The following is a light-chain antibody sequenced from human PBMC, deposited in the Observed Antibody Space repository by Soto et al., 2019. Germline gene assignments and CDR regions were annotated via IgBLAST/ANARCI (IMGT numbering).Light chain of an antibody. CDR2: EVN. CDR3: SSYTSSSTTYV. J-gene: IGLJ1*01. V-gene: IGLV2-14*01. CDR1: SSDVGGYNY. Sequence: QSALTQPASVSGSPGQSISISCTGTSSDVGGYNYVSWYQQHPGQAPRLMIYEVNNRPSGVSNRFSGSKSGNTASLTISGLQAEDEADYYCSSYTSSSTTYVFGTGTKLTVL.